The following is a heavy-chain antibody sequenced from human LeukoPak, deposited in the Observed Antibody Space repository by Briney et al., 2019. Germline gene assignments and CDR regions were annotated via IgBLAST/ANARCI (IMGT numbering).Heavy chain of an antibody. Sequence: GESLKISCKGSGYSFTSYWIAWVRQMPGKSLEWMGIIYPGDSDTRYSPSFQGQVTISADKSISTAYLQWSSVKASDNAMYYCARRIAVAGADGFDYWGQGTLVTVSS. CDR3: ARRIAVAGADGFDY. J-gene: IGHJ4*02. CDR1: GYSFTSYW. CDR2: IYPGDSDT. D-gene: IGHD6-19*01. V-gene: IGHV5-51*01.